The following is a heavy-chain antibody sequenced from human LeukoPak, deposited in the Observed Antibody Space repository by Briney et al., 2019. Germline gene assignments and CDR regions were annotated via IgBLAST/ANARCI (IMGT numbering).Heavy chain of an antibody. D-gene: IGHD3-22*01. V-gene: IGHV3-15*01. Sequence: GGSLRLSCAASGFTFSNAWMSWVRQAPGKGLEWVGRIKSKTDGGTTDYAAPVKGGFTISRDDSKNTLYPQMNSLKTEDTAVYYCTTAPYYYDSSGICYWGQGTLVTVSS. J-gene: IGHJ4*02. CDR3: TTAPYYYDSSGICY. CDR2: IKSKTDGGTT. CDR1: GFTFSNAW.